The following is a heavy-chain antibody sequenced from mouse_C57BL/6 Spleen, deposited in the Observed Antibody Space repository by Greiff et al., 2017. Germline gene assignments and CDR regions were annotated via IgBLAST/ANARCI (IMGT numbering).Heavy chain of an antibody. V-gene: IGHV1-63*01. D-gene: IGHD1-1*01. CDR3: AREGITTGVATGSAMDY. CDR1: GYTFTNYW. Sequence: VQLQQSGAELVRPGTSVKMSCKASGYTFTNYWIGWAKQRPGHGLEWIGDIYPGGGYTNYNEKFKGKATLTADKSSSTAYMQCSSLTSEDSAIYYCAREGITTGVATGSAMDYWGQGTSVTVSS. J-gene: IGHJ4*01. CDR2: IYPGGGYT.